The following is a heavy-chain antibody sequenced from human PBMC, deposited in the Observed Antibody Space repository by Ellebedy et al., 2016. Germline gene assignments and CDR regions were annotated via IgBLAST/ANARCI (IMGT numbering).Heavy chain of an antibody. V-gene: IGHV3-21*05. CDR1: GFTFSSYS. J-gene: IGHJ4*02. Sequence: GGSLRLXXAASGFTFSSYSMNWVRQAPGKGLEWVSYISSSSSYIYYADSVKGRFTISRDNAKNSLYLQMNSLRAEDTAVYYCARDQYYYDSSGWDYWGQGTLVTVSS. CDR3: ARDQYYYDSSGWDY. CDR2: ISSSSSYI. D-gene: IGHD3-22*01.